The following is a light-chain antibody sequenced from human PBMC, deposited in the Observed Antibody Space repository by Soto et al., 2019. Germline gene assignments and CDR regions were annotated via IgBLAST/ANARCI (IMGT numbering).Light chain of an antibody. CDR1: SAHRTYI. CDR2: VDGSGNY. CDR3: STWDSNTGL. J-gene: IGLJ3*02. V-gene: IGLV4-60*02. Sequence: QPVLTQSSSASASLGSSVKLTCTRSSAHRTYIIAWHQQQPGQAPRYLMKVDGSGNYDKGTAVPDRFSGSSSGADRYLTIAILPFEDEAHYYWSTWDSNTGLFGGGTKLTVL.